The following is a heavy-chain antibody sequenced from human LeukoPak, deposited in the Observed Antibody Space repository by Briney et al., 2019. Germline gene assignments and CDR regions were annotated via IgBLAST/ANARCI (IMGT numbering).Heavy chain of an antibody. V-gene: IGHV3-11*01. CDR1: GFTFSDYY. D-gene: IGHD3-22*01. Sequence: GGSLRLSCAASGFTFSDYYMSWIRQAPGKGLEWVSYISSSGSTIYYADSVKGRFTISRDNAKNSLYLQMDSLRAEDTAVYHCARDLDYYDRIFDYWGQGTLVTVSS. CDR2: ISSSGSTI. J-gene: IGHJ4*02. CDR3: ARDLDYYDRIFDY.